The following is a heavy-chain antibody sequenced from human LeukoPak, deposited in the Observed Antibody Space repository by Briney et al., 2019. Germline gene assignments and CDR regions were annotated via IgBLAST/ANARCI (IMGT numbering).Heavy chain of an antibody. CDR2: INPNSGGT. V-gene: IGHV1-2*06. Sequence: ASVKVSCKASGYTFTGYYMHWVRQAPGQGLEWMGRINPNSGGTNYAQKFQGRVTMTRDTSISTAYMELSRLRSDDTAVYYCAREDTVLMVYAMRGAFDIWGQGTMVTVSS. D-gene: IGHD2-8*01. CDR3: AREDTVLMVYAMRGAFDI. CDR1: GYTFTGYY. J-gene: IGHJ3*02.